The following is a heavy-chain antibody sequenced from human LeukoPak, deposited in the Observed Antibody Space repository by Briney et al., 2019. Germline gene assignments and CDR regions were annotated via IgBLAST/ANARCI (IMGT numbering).Heavy chain of an antibody. V-gene: IGHV4-39*01. D-gene: IGHD3-10*01. CDR1: GGSISSSSYY. CDR3: ARHAAMVRGVIKPHYYYYMDV. Sequence: SETLSLTCTVSGGSISSSSYYWGWIRQPPGKGLEWIGSIYYSGSTYYNPSLKSRVTISVDTSKNQFSLKLSSVTAADTAVYYCARHAAMVRGVIKPHYYYYMDVWGKGTTVTVSS. J-gene: IGHJ6*03. CDR2: IYYSGST.